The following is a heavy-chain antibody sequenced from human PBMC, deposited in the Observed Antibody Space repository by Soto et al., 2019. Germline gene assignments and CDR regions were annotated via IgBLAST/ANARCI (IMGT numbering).Heavy chain of an antibody. CDR2: ISYDGSNK. CDR3: AKLAPRLLSYYDSSGYHLEGRPSFDY. V-gene: IGHV3-30*18. D-gene: IGHD3-22*01. Sequence: PGGSLRLSCAASGFTFSSYGMHWVRQAPGKGLEWVAVISYDGSNKYYADSVKGRFTISRDNSKNTLYLQMNSLRAEDTAVYYCAKLAPRLLSYYDSSGYHLEGRPSFDYWGQGT. J-gene: IGHJ4*02. CDR1: GFTFSSYG.